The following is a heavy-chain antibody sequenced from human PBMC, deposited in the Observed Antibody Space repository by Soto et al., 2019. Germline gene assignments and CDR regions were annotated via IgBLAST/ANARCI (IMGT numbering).Heavy chain of an antibody. V-gene: IGHV4-39*01. CDR2: IYYSGST. Sequence: QLQLQESGPGLVKPSETLSLTCTVSGGSISSSSYYWGWIRQPPGKGLEWIGSIYYSGSTYYNPSLKSRVTISVDTSKNQFSLKLSSVTAADTAVYYCARQKGYSSSWYSPYYFDYWGQGTLVTVSS. CDR3: ARQKGYSSSWYSPYYFDY. CDR1: GGSISSSSYY. J-gene: IGHJ4*02. D-gene: IGHD6-13*01.